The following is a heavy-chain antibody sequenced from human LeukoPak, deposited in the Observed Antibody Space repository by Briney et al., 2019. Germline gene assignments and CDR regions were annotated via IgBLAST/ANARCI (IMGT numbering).Heavy chain of an antibody. CDR1: GFTFSSYA. Sequence: PGGSLRLSCAASGFTFSSYAMSWVRQAPGKGLEWVSSISSSSSYIYYADSVKGRFTISRDNATNSLYLQMNSLRAEDTAVYYCARDGPRGGFDYWGQGTLVTVSS. V-gene: IGHV3-21*01. CDR2: ISSSSSYI. CDR3: ARDGPRGGFDY. J-gene: IGHJ4*02. D-gene: IGHD3-10*01.